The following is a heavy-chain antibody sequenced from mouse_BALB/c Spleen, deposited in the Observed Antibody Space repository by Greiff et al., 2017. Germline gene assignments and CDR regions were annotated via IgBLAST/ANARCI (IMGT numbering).Heavy chain of an antibody. V-gene: IGHV10-1*02. Sequence: EVQGVESGGGLVQPKGSLKLSCAASGFTFNTYAMNWVRQAPGKGLEWVARIRSKSNNYATYYADSVKDRFTISRDDSQSMLYLQMNNLKTEDTAMYYCVRQNYYGKNYAMDYWGQGTSVTVSS. CDR2: IRSKSNNYAT. D-gene: IGHD1-1*01. CDR3: VRQNYYGKNYAMDY. CDR1: GFTFNTYA. J-gene: IGHJ4*01.